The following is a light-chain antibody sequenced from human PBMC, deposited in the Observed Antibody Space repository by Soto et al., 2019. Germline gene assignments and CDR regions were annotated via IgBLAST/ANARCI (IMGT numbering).Light chain of an antibody. J-gene: IGKJ1*01. CDR2: AAS. CDR1: QGIRND. CDR3: LQDHNYPWT. V-gene: IGKV1-6*01. Sequence: AIQMTQSSSSLSASVGDRVTITCRASQGIRNDLGWFQQKPGKAPNLLIYAASSLQSGVPSRFSGSGSGTDFSLTISSLQPEDFATYYCLQDHNYPWTFGQGTKVDIK.